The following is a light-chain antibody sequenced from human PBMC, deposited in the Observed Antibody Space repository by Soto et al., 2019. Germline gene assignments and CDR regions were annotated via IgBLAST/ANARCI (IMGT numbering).Light chain of an antibody. CDR2: WAS. V-gene: IGKV4-1*01. J-gene: IGKJ4*01. Sequence: DIVMTQFPDSLAVSLGERATINCKSSQSVLYNSNNKNYLAWYQQKPGQPPKLLIYWASTRESGVPDRFSGSGSGTDFTLTISSLQAEDVAVYYCQQYYSTPLTCRGGTKVEIK. CDR1: QSVLYNSNNKNY. CDR3: QQYYSTPLT.